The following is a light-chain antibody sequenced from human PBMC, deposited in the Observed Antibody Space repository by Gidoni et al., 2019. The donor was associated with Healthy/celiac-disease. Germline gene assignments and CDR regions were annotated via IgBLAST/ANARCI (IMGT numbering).Light chain of an antibody. CDR3: SSYTSSSTVV. Sequence: QSALTQPASVSGSPGPSITISCTGTSSDVSGYNYVSWYQQHPGKAPKLMIYEVSNRPSGVPDRFSGSKSGNTASLTISGLQAEDEADYYCSSYTSSSTVVFGGGTKLTVL. V-gene: IGLV2-14*01. J-gene: IGLJ2*01. CDR2: EVS. CDR1: SSDVSGYNY.